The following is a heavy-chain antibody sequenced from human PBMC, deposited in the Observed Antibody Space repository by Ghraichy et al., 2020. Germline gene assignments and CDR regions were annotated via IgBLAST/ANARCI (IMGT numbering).Heavy chain of an antibody. CDR1: GFTFSNFD. CDR3: ARVGPYGDYDS. Sequence: GGSLRLSCEASGFTFSNFDIHWVRQAPGKGLEWVSGIGTSGDTYYPNSVRGRFIISIENAYNSMYLQMNIVRVEDTAVYFCARVGPYGDYDSWGQGTLVTVSS. CDR2: IGTSGDT. J-gene: IGHJ5*01. V-gene: IGHV3-13*01. D-gene: IGHD4-17*01.